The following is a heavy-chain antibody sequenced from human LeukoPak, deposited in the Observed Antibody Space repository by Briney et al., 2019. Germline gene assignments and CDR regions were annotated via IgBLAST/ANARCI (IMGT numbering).Heavy chain of an antibody. D-gene: IGHD3-10*01. CDR3: ARDLSYYYASDY. CDR1: GFTFSSHA. Sequence: PGRSLRLSCAASGFTFSSHAIHWVRQAPGKGLEWVTFISYDGSTKYYADSVKGRFTISRDNSKNTLYLQMNSLRPEDTAVYYCARDLSYYYASDYWGQGTLVTVSS. CDR2: ISYDGSTK. J-gene: IGHJ4*02. V-gene: IGHV3-30-3*01.